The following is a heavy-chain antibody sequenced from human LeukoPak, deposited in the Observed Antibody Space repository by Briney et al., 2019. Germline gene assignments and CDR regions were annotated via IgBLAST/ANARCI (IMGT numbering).Heavy chain of an antibody. CDR1: GGSISTSNW. D-gene: IGHD6-19*01. CDR2: IYHSGST. V-gene: IGHV4-4*02. Sequence: SETLSLTCAVSGGSISTSNWWNWVRQPPGKVLQWIGEIYHSGSTNYNPSLKSRVTISLDKSENLFSLRLTSVTAADTAVYYCVKAAVAVDYWGQGTLVTVSS. CDR3: VKAAVAVDY. J-gene: IGHJ4*02.